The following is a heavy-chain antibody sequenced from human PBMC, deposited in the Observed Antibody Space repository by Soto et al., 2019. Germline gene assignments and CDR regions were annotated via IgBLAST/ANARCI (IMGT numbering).Heavy chain of an antibody. V-gene: IGHV4-39*01. CDR1: GGSISSSRSY. CDR2: IFYAGNT. Sequence: QLQLQESGPGLVKPSETLSLTCNVSGGSISSSRSYWAWFRQPPGKELEWIANIFYAGNTYYNPSLKSPVTVSVDASKNEFSQKLDSVTAADAAVYYCARQAAAPGIDLWFDPWGQGTLVTVSS. J-gene: IGHJ5*02. D-gene: IGHD6-13*01. CDR3: ARQAAAPGIDLWFDP.